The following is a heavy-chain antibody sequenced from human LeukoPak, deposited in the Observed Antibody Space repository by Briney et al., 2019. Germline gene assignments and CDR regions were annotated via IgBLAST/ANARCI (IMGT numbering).Heavy chain of an antibody. V-gene: IGHV3-15*01. CDR1: GGSFSGYY. CDR2: IKSKVDGETT. Sequence: ETLSLTCAVYGGSFSGYYWSWIRQPPGKGLEWVGRIKSKVDGETTDYAAPVKGRFTISRDDSNNMVYLQMNSLKIEDTAVYYCAIDEPDYAPYDFDYWGQGTLVTVSS. D-gene: IGHD4-17*01. CDR3: AIDEPDYAPYDFDY. J-gene: IGHJ4*02.